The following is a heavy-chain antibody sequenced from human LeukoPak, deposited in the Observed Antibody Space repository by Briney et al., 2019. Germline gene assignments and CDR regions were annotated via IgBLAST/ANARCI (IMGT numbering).Heavy chain of an antibody. CDR1: GCTFSSYG. Sequence: PGGSLRLSCAASGCTFSSYGMHWVRKAPAKGLERVAVISYDGSNKYYADSVKGRFTISRDNSKNTLYLQMNSLRAEDTAVYYCAKGSGYYDYWGQGTLVTVSS. J-gene: IGHJ4*02. CDR2: ISYDGSNK. V-gene: IGHV3-30*18. D-gene: IGHD3-3*01. CDR3: AKGSGYYDY.